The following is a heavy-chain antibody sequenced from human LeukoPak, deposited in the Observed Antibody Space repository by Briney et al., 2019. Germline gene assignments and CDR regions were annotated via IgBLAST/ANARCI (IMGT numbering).Heavy chain of an antibody. Sequence: SETLSLTCTVSGVSFSSTSYYWGWIRQPPGKGLEWIGSMYYGGSNYYNPSLKSRVTISVDTSKNQFSLKLSSVTAADTAVYYCARDGAYYDSSGYRLYYFDYWGQGTLVTVSS. CDR3: ARDGAYYDSSGYRLYYFDY. D-gene: IGHD3-22*01. J-gene: IGHJ4*02. V-gene: IGHV4-39*07. CDR1: GVSFSSTSYY. CDR2: MYYGGSN.